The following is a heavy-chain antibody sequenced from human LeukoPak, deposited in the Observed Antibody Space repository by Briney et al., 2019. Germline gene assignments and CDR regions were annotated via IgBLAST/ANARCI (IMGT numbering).Heavy chain of an antibody. CDR1: GYTFTTYY. D-gene: IGHD1-26*01. Sequence: ASVKVSCKASGYTFTTYYMHWVRQAPGQGLEWMGWMNPNSGNTGYAQKFQGRVTITRNTSISTAYMELSSLRSEDTAVYYCARVPPQYSGSHYADYWGQGTLVTVSS. V-gene: IGHV1-8*03. J-gene: IGHJ4*02. CDR3: ARVPPQYSGSHYADY. CDR2: MNPNSGNT.